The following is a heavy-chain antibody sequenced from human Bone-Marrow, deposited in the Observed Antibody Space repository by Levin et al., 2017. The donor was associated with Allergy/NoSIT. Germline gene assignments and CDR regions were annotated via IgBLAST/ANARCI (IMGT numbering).Heavy chain of an antibody. Sequence: ASVKVSCKASGYTFTGYYMHWVRQAPGQGLEWMGRINPNSGGTNYAQKFQGRVTMTRDTSISPAYMELSRLRSDDTAVYYCARDLGWQQQLLAALRMAFDIWGQGTMVTVSS. CDR3: ARDLGWQQQLLAALRMAFDI. CDR1: GYTFTGYY. J-gene: IGHJ3*02. D-gene: IGHD6-13*01. CDR2: INPNSGGT. V-gene: IGHV1-2*06.